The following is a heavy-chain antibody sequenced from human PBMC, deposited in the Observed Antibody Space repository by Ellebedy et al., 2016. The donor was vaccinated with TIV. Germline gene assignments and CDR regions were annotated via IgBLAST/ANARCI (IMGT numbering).Heavy chain of an antibody. V-gene: IGHV1-24*01. Sequence: ASVKVSCKVSGHTLMDLSMHWVRQAPGKGLEWVGGFDPEHGRAIYAKKFQGRVAMTEDTSTDTVYMELSSLRSEDTAVYYCAAVRIQIWFPNWFDPWGQGTLVTVSS. CDR3: AAVRIQIWFPNWFDP. CDR2: FDPEHGRA. J-gene: IGHJ5*02. CDR1: GHTLMDLS. D-gene: IGHD5-18*01.